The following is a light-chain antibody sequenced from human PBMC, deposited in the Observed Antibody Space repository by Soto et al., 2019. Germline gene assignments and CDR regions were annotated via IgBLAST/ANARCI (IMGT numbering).Light chain of an antibody. J-gene: IGLJ3*02. Sequence: QSVLTQPPSASGTPGQTITISCSEGSSNIGNNPVNWYQQVPGTAPKLLIHSHDQRPSGVPDRFSASKSGTSASLAISGLQSEDEADYYCAAWDDTPNGPVFGGGTKVTVL. CDR3: AAWDDTPNGPV. V-gene: IGLV1-44*01. CDR1: SSNIGNNP. CDR2: SHD.